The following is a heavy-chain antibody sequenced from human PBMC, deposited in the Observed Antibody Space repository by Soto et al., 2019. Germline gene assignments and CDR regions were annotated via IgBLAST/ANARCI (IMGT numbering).Heavy chain of an antibody. CDR3: ARESLTTTLLPVFDY. D-gene: IGHD1-1*01. CDR2: ISAYNGNT. J-gene: IGHJ4*02. CDR1: GYTFTSYG. Sequence: DSVKVSCKASGYTFTSYGISWVRQAPGQGLEWMGWISAYNGNTNYAQKLQGRVTMTTDTSTSTAYMELRSLRSDDTAVYYCARESLTTTLLPVFDYWGQGTLVTVSA. V-gene: IGHV1-18*01.